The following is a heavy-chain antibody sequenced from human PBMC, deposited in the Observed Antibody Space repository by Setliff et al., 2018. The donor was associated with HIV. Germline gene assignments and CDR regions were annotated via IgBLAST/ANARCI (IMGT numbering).Heavy chain of an antibody. CDR3: ARAPRLTMIRGVFDY. Sequence: VQVSCKASGGTFNTYTITWVRQAPGQGLEWMGGIIPFTGTTNYAQKFQGRVTITTDESRSIVYMEVSSLRSEDTAVYYCARAPRLTMIRGVFDYWGQGTLVTVSS. D-gene: IGHD3-10*01. V-gene: IGHV1-69*16. J-gene: IGHJ4*02. CDR2: IIPFTGTT. CDR1: GGTFNTYT.